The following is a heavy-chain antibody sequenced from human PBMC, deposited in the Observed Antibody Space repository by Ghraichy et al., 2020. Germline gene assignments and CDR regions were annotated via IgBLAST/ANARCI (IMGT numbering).Heavy chain of an antibody. CDR3: ARANFVGASGLDV. D-gene: IGHD1-26*01. CDR2: IYYSGST. CDR1: GGSVNSGSYY. Sequence: SETLSLTCTVSGGSVNSGSYYWSWIRQPPGKGLEWIGFIYYSGSTSYNPSLKSRVTISVDTSKNQFSLKLSSVTAADTAVYYCARANFVGASGLDVWGQGTTVTVSS. J-gene: IGHJ6*02. V-gene: IGHV4-61*01.